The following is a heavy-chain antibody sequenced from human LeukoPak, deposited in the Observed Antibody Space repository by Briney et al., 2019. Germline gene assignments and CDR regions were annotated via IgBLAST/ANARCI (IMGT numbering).Heavy chain of an antibody. J-gene: IGHJ4*02. Sequence: PGGSLRLSCAASGFTFSSYSMNWVRQAPGKGLEWVSSISSSSSYIYYADSVEGRFTISRDNAKNSLYLQMNSLRAEDTAVYYCAREAGLGKLSLIDYWGQGTLVTVSS. CDR3: AREAGLGKLSLIDY. CDR2: ISSSSSYI. V-gene: IGHV3-21*01. CDR1: GFTFSSYS. D-gene: IGHD3-16*02.